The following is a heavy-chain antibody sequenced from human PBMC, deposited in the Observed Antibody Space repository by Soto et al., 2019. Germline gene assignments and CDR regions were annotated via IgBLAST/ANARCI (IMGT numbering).Heavy chain of an antibody. CDR1: GYTFTGYY. CDR3: ARRLMVRGSPIDY. Sequence: ASVKYSCKASGYTFTGYYMHWVRQAPGQGLEWMGIINPSGGSTSYAQKFQGRVTMTRDTSTSTVYMELSSLRSEDTAVYYCARRLMVRGSPIDYWGQGTLVTVSS. D-gene: IGHD3-10*01. V-gene: IGHV1-46*01. CDR2: INPSGGST. J-gene: IGHJ4*02.